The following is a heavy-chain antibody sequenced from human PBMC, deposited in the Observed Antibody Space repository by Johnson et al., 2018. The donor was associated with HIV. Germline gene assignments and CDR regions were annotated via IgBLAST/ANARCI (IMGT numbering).Heavy chain of an antibody. CDR2: ISYDGSNK. D-gene: IGHD3-10*01. J-gene: IGHJ3*01. CDR3: AKDGGLWSYSLDV. Sequence: QVQLVESGGGVVQPGRSLRLSCAASGFTFSSYAMHWVRQAPGKGLEWVAVISYDGSNKYYADSVKGRFTISRDNSKNTLYLQMNSLRPEDTGLYYCAKDGGLWSYSLDVWGQGTMVTVSS. V-gene: IGHV3-30-3*01. CDR1: GFTFSSYA.